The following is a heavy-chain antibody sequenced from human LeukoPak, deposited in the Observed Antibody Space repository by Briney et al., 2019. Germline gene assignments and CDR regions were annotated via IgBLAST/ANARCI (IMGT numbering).Heavy chain of an antibody. V-gene: IGHV3-21*01. Sequence: PGGSLRLSCAASGFTFSSYSMNWVRQAPGKGLEWVSSISSWNDYIYYADSVKGRFAISRDNAKNSLYLQMNSLRVEDTATYYCARDGGYCVKGVCYFEYWGQGTLVTVSS. J-gene: IGHJ4*02. CDR3: ARDGGYCVKGVCYFEY. CDR2: ISSWNDYI. CDR1: GFTFSSYS. D-gene: IGHD2-15*01.